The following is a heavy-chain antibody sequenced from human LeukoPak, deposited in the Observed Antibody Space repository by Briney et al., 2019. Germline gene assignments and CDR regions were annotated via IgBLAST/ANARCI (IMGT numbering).Heavy chain of an antibody. J-gene: IGHJ4*02. CDR1: GFTFSSYG. CDR3: ARDTGVSSYYCDY. V-gene: IGHV3-30*02. CDR2: IRYDGSNK. Sequence: GGSLRLSCAASGFTFSSYGMHWVRQAPGKGLEWVAFIRYDGSNKYYADSVKGRFTISRDNSKNTLYLQMNSLRAEDTAVYYCARDTGVSSYYCDYWGQGTLVTVFS. D-gene: IGHD3-10*01.